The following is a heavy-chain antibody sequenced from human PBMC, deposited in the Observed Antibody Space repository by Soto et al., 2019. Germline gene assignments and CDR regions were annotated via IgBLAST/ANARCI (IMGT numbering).Heavy chain of an antibody. V-gene: IGHV1-2*04. J-gene: IGHJ4*02. CDR2: INPNSGGT. CDR1: GYTFTGYD. D-gene: IGHD2-2*01. CDR3: ARDPASSTSPYYDY. Sequence: ASVKVSCKASGYTFTGYDMHWVRQAPGQGLEWMGWINPNSGGTNYAQKFQGWVTMTRDTSISTAYMELSRLRSDDTAVYYCARDPASSTSPYYDYWGQGTLVTVSS.